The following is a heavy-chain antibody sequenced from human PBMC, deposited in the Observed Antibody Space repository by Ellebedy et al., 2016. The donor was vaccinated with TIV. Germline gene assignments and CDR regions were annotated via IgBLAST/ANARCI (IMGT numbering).Heavy chain of an antibody. D-gene: IGHD5-12*01. Sequence: GESLKISXAASGFTFSSYSMNWVRQAPGKGLELVSSISSISSYIYYADSVKGRFTISRDNAKNSLYLQMNSLRAEDTAVYYCASLVATIYGDDYWGQGTQVTVSS. CDR1: GFTFSSYS. CDR3: ASLVATIYGDDY. V-gene: IGHV3-21*01. CDR2: ISSISSYI. J-gene: IGHJ4*02.